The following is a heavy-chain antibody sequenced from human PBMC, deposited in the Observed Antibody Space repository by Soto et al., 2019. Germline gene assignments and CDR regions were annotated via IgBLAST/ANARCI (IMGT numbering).Heavy chain of an antibody. Sequence: PSETLSLTCTVSGGSISSGDYYWSWIRQHPGKGLEWIGYIYYSGNTYYNPSLKSRVTISIDTSKNQFSLKLSSVTAADTAVYYCARWRTHAQGDHDFRGQGTRVTVSS. J-gene: IGHJ4*02. CDR3: ARWRTHAQGDHDF. CDR1: GGSISSGDYY. CDR2: IYYSGNT. V-gene: IGHV4-31*03. D-gene: IGHD2-21*02.